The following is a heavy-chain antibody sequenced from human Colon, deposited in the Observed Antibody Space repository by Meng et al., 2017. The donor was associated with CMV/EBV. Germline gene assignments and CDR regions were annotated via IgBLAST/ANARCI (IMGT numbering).Heavy chain of an antibody. V-gene: IGHV1-2*02. CDR3: ARDDGHGGFYLDY. D-gene: IGHD3-16*01. J-gene: IGHJ4*02. CDR2: IKPSSGGT. CDR1: RSTYIEYD. Sequence: QVQLAQYAAETRMPVDPGNPEVAFQVARSTYIEYDVHWVRQVPGQGLEWMGWIKPSSGGTNFARNFRGRVTMTTDPSISTAYIKLNSLRSDDTAVSYCARDDGHGGFYLDYWGQGTLVTVSS.